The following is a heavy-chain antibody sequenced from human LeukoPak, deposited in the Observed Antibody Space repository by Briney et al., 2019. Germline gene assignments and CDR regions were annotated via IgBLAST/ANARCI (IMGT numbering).Heavy chain of an antibody. CDR1: GGSISSYY. D-gene: IGHD5-12*01. V-gene: IGHV4-59*01. J-gene: IGHJ5*02. CDR3: ARVYSGYDYGVGWFDP. Sequence: PSETLSLTCTVSGGSISSYYGSWIRQPPGKGLEWIGYIYYSGSTNYNPSLKSRVTISVDTSKNQFSLKLSSVTAADTAVYYCARVYSGYDYGVGWFDPWGQGTLVTVSS. CDR2: IYYSGST.